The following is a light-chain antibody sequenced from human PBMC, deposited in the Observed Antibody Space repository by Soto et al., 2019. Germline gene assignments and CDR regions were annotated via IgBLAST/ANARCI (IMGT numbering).Light chain of an antibody. Sequence: QSVVTQPPSASGSPGQSVTISCTGTSRDVGGYDCVSWYQQHPGKAPKLMMYEVSKRPSGVPDRFSGSKSGNTASLTVSGLQPEDEADYYCSSYAGINILYIFGSGTKVTVL. J-gene: IGLJ1*01. CDR2: EVS. CDR3: SSYAGINILYI. CDR1: SRDVGGYDC. V-gene: IGLV2-8*01.